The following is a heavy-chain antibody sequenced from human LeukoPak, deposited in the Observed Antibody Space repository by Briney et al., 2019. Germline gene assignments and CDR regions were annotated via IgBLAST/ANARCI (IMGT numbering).Heavy chain of an antibody. CDR1: GGSISSSSYY. CDR3: ARRKKGYSYGFFDY. J-gene: IGHJ4*02. D-gene: IGHD5-18*01. CDR2: IYYSGST. Sequence: SETLSLTCTVSGGSISSSSYYWGWIRQPPGKGLEWIGSIYYSGSTYYNPSLKSRVTISVDTSKNQFSPKLSSVTAADTAVYYCARRKKGYSYGFFDYWGQGTLVTVSS. V-gene: IGHV4-39*01.